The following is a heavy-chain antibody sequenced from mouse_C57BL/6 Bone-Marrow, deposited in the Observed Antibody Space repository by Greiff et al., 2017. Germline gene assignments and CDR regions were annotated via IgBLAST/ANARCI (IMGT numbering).Heavy chain of an antibody. D-gene: IGHD2-3*01. CDR3: VRQDGYWYFDV. J-gene: IGHJ1*03. CDR1: GFSFNTYA. V-gene: IGHV10-1*01. Sequence: EVKVVESGGGLVQPKGSLKLSCAASGFSFNTYAMNWVRQAPGKGLEWVARIRSKSNNYATYYADSVKDRFTISRDDSESMLYLQMNNLKTEDTAMYYCVRQDGYWYFDVWGTGTTVTVSS. CDR2: IRSKSNNYAT.